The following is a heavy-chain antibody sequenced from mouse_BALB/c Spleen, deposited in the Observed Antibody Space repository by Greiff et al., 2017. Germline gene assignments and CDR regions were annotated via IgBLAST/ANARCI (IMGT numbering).Heavy chain of an antibody. CDR3: TRSGWSDY. CDR1: GYTFTSYY. CDR2: INPSNGGT. V-gene: IGHV1S81*02. D-gene: IGHD2-3*01. Sequence: QVQLQQSDAELVKPGASVKLSCKASGYTFTSYYMYWVKQRPGQGLEWIGEINPSNGGTNFNEKFKSKATLTVDKSSSTAYMQLSSLTSEDSAVYYCTRSGWSDYWGQGTTLTVSS. J-gene: IGHJ2*01.